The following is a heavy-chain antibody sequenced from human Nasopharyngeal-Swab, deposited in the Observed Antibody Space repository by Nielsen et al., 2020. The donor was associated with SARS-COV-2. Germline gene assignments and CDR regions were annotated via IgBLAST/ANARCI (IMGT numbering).Heavy chain of an antibody. D-gene: IGHD3-22*01. J-gene: IGHJ4*02. CDR3: ARATNLITMIVVVIPGRGPLDY. Sequence: WVRQETGQGLEGMGWMNPNSGNTGYAQKFQGRVTMTRNTSISTAYMELSSLRSEDTAVYYCARATNLITMIVVVIPGRGPLDYWGQGTLVTVSS. CDR2: MNPNSGNT. V-gene: IGHV1-8*01.